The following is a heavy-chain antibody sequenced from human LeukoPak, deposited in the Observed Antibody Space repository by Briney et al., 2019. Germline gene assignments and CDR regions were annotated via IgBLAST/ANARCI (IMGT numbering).Heavy chain of an antibody. V-gene: IGHV1-18*01. CDR3: AKTSPGGLIAVAGVDY. D-gene: IGHD6-19*01. CDR2: ISAYNGNT. CDR1: GYIFNNYG. Sequence: HEASVKVSCKASGYIFNNYGISWVRQAPGQGLEWMGWISAYNGNTNYAQKDQGRVTMTTDTSTSTAYMELRSLRSDDTAVYYCAKTSPGGLIAVAGVDYWGQGTLVTVSS. J-gene: IGHJ4*02.